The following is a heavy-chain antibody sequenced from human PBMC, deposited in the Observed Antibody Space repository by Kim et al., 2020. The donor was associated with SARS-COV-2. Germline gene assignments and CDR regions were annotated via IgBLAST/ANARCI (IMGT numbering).Heavy chain of an antibody. CDR1: GFTFSSYA. D-gene: IGHD2-15*01. Sequence: GGSLRLSCAASGFTFSSYAMHWVRQAPGKGLEYVSAISSNGGSTYYANSVKGRFTISRDNSKNTLYLQMGSLRAEDMAVYYCARAWGGGSCYDYWGQGTL. CDR3: ARAWGGGSCYDY. V-gene: IGHV3-64*01. CDR2: ISSNGGST. J-gene: IGHJ4*02.